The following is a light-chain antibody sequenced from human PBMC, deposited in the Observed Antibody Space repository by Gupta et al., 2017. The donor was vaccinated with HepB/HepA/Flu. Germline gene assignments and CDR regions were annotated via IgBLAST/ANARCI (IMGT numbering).Light chain of an antibody. Sequence: ITISCTGTSSDVGGYNLVSWYQQHPGTAPKLMIYDVSYRPSGVSNRFSGSTSGNTASLTISGLQTEDEADYYCSSYTTSSTLVFGGGTKLTVL. V-gene: IGLV2-14*03. J-gene: IGLJ3*02. CDR2: DVS. CDR3: SSYTTSSTLV. CDR1: SSDVGGYNL.